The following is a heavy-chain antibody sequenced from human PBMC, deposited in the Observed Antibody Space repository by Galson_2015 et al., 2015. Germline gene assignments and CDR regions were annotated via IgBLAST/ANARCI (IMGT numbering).Heavy chain of an antibody. Sequence: SVKVSCKVSGYTLIELSMHWVRQAPGKGLEWMGSFDPEDGETIYAQKFQGRVTMSEDASTDTAYMELSSLRSEDTAVYYCAANLGRGLIMPTNLDYWGQGTLVTVSS. CDR3: AANLGRGLIMPTNLDY. CDR2: FDPEDGET. CDR1: GYTLIELS. V-gene: IGHV1-24*01. J-gene: IGHJ4*02. D-gene: IGHD3-10*01.